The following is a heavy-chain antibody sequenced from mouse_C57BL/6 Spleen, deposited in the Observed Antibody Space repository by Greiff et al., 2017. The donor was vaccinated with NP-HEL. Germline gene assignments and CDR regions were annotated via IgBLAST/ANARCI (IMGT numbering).Heavy chain of an antibody. Sequence: QVQLQQPGAELVKPGASVKLSCKASGYTFTSYWMQWVKQRPGQGLEWIGEIDPSDSYTNYNQKFKGKATLTVDTSSSTAYMQLSSLTSEDSAVYYCARGGMVTTLGAMDYWGQGTSVTVSS. CDR3: ARGGMVTTLGAMDY. J-gene: IGHJ4*01. CDR2: IDPSDSYT. CDR1: GYTFTSYW. D-gene: IGHD2-2*01. V-gene: IGHV1-50*01.